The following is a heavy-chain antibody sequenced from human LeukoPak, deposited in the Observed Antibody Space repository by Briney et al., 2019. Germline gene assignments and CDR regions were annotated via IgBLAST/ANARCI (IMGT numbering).Heavy chain of an antibody. V-gene: IGHV3-74*01. CDR2: INSDGNST. CDR3: ARRYSAYNFDH. D-gene: IGHD5-12*01. CDR1: GFTFSSYW. J-gene: IGHJ4*02. Sequence: GGSLRLSCAASGFTFSSYWMHWVRQAPGKGLVWVSRINSDGNSTSYADSVKGRFTISRDNAKNSLYLQMNSLRDEDTAVYYCARRYSAYNFDHWGQGTLVTVSS.